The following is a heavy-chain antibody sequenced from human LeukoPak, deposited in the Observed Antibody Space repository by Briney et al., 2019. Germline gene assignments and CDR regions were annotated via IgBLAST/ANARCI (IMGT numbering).Heavy chain of an antibody. V-gene: IGHV1-8*03. CDR2: MNPNSGNT. J-gene: IGHJ4*02. D-gene: IGHD3-3*01. CDR3: ARLGTEIYDFWSGY. CDR1: GYTFTSYD. Sequence: ASVKVSCKASGYTFTSYDINWVRQATGQGLEWMGWMNPNSGNTGYAQKFQGRVTITRNTSISTAYMELSSLKASDTAMYYCARLGTEIYDFWSGYWGQGTLVTVSS.